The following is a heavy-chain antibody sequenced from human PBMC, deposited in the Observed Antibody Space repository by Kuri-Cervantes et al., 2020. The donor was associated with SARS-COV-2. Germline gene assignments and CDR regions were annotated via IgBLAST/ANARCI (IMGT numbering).Heavy chain of an antibody. CDR2: INSDGSST. CDR1: GFTFSSYW. CDR3: AREPHIVPAAIYYYYYYGMDV. J-gene: IGHJ6*02. V-gene: IGHV3-74*01. Sequence: GESLRLSCAASGFTFSSYWMHWVRQAPGKGLVWVSRINSDGSSTSYADSVKGRFTISRDNAKNTLYLQMNSLRAEDTAVYYCAREPHIVPAAIYYYYYYGMDVWGQGTTVTVSS. D-gene: IGHD2-2*01.